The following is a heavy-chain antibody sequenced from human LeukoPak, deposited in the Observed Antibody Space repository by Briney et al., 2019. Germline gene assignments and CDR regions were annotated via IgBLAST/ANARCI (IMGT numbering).Heavy chain of an antibody. V-gene: IGHV3-48*02. CDR2: ISSSSKTI. J-gene: IGHJ4*02. CDR1: GFTFSYYS. D-gene: IGHD5-18*01. CDR3: ARDNTAMESFDY. Sequence: GGSLRLSCAASGFTFSYYSMNWVRQAPGKGLEWVSYISSSSKTIYYADSVKGRFTISRDNAKKSLDLQMNSLRDEDTAVYYCARDNTAMESFDYWGQGTLVTVSS.